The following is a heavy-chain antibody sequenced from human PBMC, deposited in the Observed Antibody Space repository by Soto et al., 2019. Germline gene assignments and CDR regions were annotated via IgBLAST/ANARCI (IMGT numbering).Heavy chain of an antibody. J-gene: IGHJ4*02. CDR1: GYTFTSYD. V-gene: IGHV1-8*01. CDR2: MNPNSGNT. Sequence: QVQLVQSGAEVKKPGASVKVSCKASGYTFTSYDINWVRQATGQGLEWMGWMNPNSGNTGYAQKSQGRVTMRGNTAISTAYMELSSLRAEDTAVYYCARAGGYSYGFDYWGQGTLVTVSS. CDR3: ARAGGYSYGFDY. D-gene: IGHD5-18*01.